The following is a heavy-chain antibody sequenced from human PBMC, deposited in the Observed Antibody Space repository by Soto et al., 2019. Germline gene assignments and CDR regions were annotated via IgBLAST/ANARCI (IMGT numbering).Heavy chain of an antibody. Sequence: EVQLLESGGGLVQPGGSLSLFCAASGFTFSSYAMSWVRQAPGKGLEWVSAISGSGDATYYADSVRGRFTISRVNSRNTLYLQMTSLRAEDTAAYYCAEGRRSSGYNIAYSGQETLVTVSS. CDR1: GFTFSSYA. J-gene: IGHJ4*02. CDR3: AEGRRSSGYNIAY. V-gene: IGHV3-23*01. D-gene: IGHD6-19*01. CDR2: ISGSGDAT.